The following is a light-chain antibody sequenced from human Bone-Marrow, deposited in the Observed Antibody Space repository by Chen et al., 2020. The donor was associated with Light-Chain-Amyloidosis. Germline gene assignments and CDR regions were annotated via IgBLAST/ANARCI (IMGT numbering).Light chain of an antibody. V-gene: IGLV3-21*02. Sequence: SYVRTQPSSVSVAPGQTATIACGGNNIGSTSVHWYQQTPGQAPLLVVYDDSDRPSGIPERLSGSHSGTTAPLTISRVEAGDEADYSCQVWDRSSDRPVFGGGTQLTVL. J-gene: IGLJ3*02. CDR2: DDS. CDR1: NIGSTS. CDR3: QVWDRSSDRPV.